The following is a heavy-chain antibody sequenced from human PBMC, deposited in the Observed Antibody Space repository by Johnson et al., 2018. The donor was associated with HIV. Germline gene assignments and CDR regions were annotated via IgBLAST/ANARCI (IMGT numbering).Heavy chain of an antibody. J-gene: IGHJ3*02. Sequence: QVQLVESGGGVVQPGRSLRLSCAASGFTFSSYSMQWVRQAPGKGLEWVAFIRYDGSNKYYADSVKGRFTISRDISKNTLYLQMNSLRAEDTAVYYCAKDQYGSGSYDKGNAFDIWGQGTMVTVSS. D-gene: IGHD3-10*01. CDR1: GFTFSSYS. CDR2: IRYDGSNK. V-gene: IGHV3-30*02. CDR3: AKDQYGSGSYDKGNAFDI.